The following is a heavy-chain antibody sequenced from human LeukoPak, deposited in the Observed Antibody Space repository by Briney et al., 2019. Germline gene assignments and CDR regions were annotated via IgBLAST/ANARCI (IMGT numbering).Heavy chain of an antibody. CDR3: ARDSGPDYYYYGMDV. D-gene: IGHD2-15*01. V-gene: IGHV3-30*04. Sequence: GGSLRLSCAASGFIFSSYAMHWVRQAPGKGLEWVAVISYDGSNKYYADSVKGRFTISRDNSKNTLYLQMNSLRAEDTAVYYCARDSGPDYYYYGMDVWGQGTTVTVSS. CDR2: ISYDGSNK. J-gene: IGHJ6*02. CDR1: GFIFSSYA.